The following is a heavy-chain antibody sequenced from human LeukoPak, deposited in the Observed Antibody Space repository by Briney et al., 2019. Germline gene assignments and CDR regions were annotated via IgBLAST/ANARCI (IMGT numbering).Heavy chain of an antibody. J-gene: IGHJ4*02. Sequence: ASVKVSCKVSGYTLTELSMHWVRQAPGKGLEWMGGFDPEDGETIYAQKFQGRVTMTEDTSTDTAYMELSSLRSEDTAVYYFATDGGAYYYDSSGYLGYWGQGTLVTVSS. CDR2: FDPEDGET. D-gene: IGHD3-22*01. V-gene: IGHV1-24*01. CDR3: ATDGGAYYYDSSGYLGY. CDR1: GYTLTELS.